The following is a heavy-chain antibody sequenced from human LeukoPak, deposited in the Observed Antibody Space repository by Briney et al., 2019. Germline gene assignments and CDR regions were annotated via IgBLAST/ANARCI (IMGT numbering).Heavy chain of an antibody. V-gene: IGHV4-59*01. J-gene: IGHJ4*02. Sequence: IPSETLSLXCTVSGGSSSSYYWSWIRQPPGKGLESIGYIYYSGSTNYNPSLKSRVTISVDTSKNQFSLKLSSVTAADTAVYYCARAGQLDRPFNYWGQGTVVTVAS. CDR3: ARAGQLDRPFNY. CDR1: GGSSSSYY. D-gene: IGHD6-13*01. CDR2: IYYSGST.